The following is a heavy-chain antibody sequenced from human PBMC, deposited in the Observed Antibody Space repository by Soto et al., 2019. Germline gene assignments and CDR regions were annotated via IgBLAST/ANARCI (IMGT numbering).Heavy chain of an antibody. D-gene: IGHD2-15*01. CDR3: TTGSVEGV. CDR2: IKTNTEGGTT. J-gene: IGHJ6*02. V-gene: IGHV3-15*07. CDR1: GLTISNAW. Sequence: EAQLVESGGGFIYPGGSLRLSCAGSGLTISNAWMNWVRQAPGKGLEWVGRIKTNTEGGTTDYAAAVKGRFTVSREDSKNTLYLQMNSLKTADTAVYYCTTGSVEGVWGQGTTVTVSS.